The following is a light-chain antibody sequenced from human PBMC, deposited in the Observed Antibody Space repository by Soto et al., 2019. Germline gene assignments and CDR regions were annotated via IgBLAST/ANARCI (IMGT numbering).Light chain of an antibody. V-gene: IGLV2-8*01. Sequence: QSALTQPPSASGSPGQSVTFSCTGTSSDVGGYNYVSWYQQHPGKAPKLMIYEVSKRPSGVPDRFSGSKSGNTASLTVSGLQAEDEADYYCSSYAGSNNYVFVTGTKVTVL. CDR2: EVS. CDR3: SSYAGSNNYV. CDR1: SSDVGGYNY. J-gene: IGLJ1*01.